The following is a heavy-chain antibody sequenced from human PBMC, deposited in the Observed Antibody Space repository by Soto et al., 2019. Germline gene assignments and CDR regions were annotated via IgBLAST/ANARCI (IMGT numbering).Heavy chain of an antibody. CDR3: AVFNADSTSYYFDY. CDR2: IYWDDDK. CDR1: GFSLSTSGVG. V-gene: IGHV2-5*02. J-gene: IGHJ4*02. Sequence: QITLKESGPTLVKPTQTLTLTCTFSGFSLSTSGVGVGWIRQPPGKALEWLALIYWDDDKRYSPSLKSKLTITKDTSKNQVVLTMTNMDPVDTATYYCAVFNADSTSYYFDYWGQGTLVTVSS.